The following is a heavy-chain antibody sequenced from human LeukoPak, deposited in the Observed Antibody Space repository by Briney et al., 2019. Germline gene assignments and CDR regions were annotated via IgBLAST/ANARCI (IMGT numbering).Heavy chain of an antibody. CDR2: IYYSGST. J-gene: IGHJ6*02. CDR3: ARENPSYYYGMDV. CDR1: GGSISSGGYS. V-gene: IGHV4-61*08. Sequence: PSETLSLTCAVSGGSISSGGYSWSWIRQPPGKGLEWIGYIYYSGSTNYNPSLKSRVTISVDTSKNQFSLKLSSVTAADTAVYYCARENPSYYYGMDVWGQGTTVTVSS.